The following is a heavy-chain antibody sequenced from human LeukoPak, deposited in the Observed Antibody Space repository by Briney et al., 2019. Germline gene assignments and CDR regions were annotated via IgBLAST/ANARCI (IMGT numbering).Heavy chain of an antibody. CDR3: ARDSGYPRAHGFDI. CDR2: ISSSGSTI. Sequence: GGSLRLSCAASGFTFSDYYMSWIRQAPGKGLEWVSYISSSGSTIYYADSVKGRFTISRDNAKTSLYLQMNSLRAEDTAVYYCARDSGYPRAHGFDIWGQGTMVTVSS. CDR1: GFTFSDYY. V-gene: IGHV3-11*04. J-gene: IGHJ3*02. D-gene: IGHD3-22*01.